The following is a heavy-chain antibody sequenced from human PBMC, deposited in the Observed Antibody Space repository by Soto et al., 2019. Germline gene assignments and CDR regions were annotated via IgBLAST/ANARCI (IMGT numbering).Heavy chain of an antibody. CDR2: IKTDASST. J-gene: IGHJ4*02. D-gene: IGHD5-18*01. V-gene: IGHV3-74*01. Sequence: EAPLVESGGVLVQPGGALRLSCTASGFSFSSYWIHWFRQAPGKGLVWVSRIKTDASSTDYADAVKGRFTISRDNAKNTLYLQMNSLRAEDSAVYYCAKREGNTYGLFHWGQGALVTVSS. CDR1: GFSFSSYW. CDR3: AKREGNTYGLFH.